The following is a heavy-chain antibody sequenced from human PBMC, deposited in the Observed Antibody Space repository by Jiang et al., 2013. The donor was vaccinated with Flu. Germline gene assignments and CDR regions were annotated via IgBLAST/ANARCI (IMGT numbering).Heavy chain of an antibody. CDR3: AKSPHYSSSWYVSFGMDV. Sequence: VQLVESGGGVVQPGRSLRLSCAASGFTFSSYGMHWVRQAPGKGLEWVAVISYDGSNKYYADSVKGRFTISRDNSKKTLYLQMNSLRAEDTAVYYCAKSPHYSSSWYVSFGMDVWGQGTTVTVSS. V-gene: IGHV3-30*18. J-gene: IGHJ6*02. D-gene: IGHD6-13*01. CDR2: ISYDGSNK. CDR1: GFTFSSYG.